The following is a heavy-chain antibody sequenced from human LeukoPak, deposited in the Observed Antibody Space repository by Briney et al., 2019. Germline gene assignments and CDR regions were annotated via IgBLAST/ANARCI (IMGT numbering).Heavy chain of an antibody. Sequence: GGSLRLSCAASGFTVSNNYMSWVRQAPGKGLEWVANIKQDGSEKYYVDSVKGRFTISRDNAKNSLYLQMNSLRAEDTAVYYCARGRHWNYNYYYCMDVWGKGTTVTVSS. CDR1: GFTVSNNY. CDR3: ARGRHWNYNYYYCMDV. CDR2: IKQDGSEK. D-gene: IGHD1-1*01. J-gene: IGHJ6*03. V-gene: IGHV3-7*01.